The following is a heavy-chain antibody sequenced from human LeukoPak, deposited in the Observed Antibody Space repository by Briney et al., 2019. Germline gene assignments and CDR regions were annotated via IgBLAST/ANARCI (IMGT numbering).Heavy chain of an antibody. Sequence: ASVKVSFKASGYTFTSYYMHWVRQAPGQGLEWMGIINPSGGSTSYAQKFQGRVTMTRDTSTSTVYMELSSLRSEDTAVYYCARADSVPAGDYHYWYMDVWGKGTTVTVSS. D-gene: IGHD2-2*01. CDR3: ARADSVPAGDYHYWYMDV. CDR1: GYTFTSYY. J-gene: IGHJ6*03. V-gene: IGHV1-46*01. CDR2: INPSGGST.